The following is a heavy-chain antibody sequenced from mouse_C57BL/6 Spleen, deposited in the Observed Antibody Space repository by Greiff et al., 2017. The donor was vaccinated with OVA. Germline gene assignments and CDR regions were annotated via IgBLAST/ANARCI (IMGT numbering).Heavy chain of an antibody. Sequence: VQLQQSGAELVRPGASVTLSCKASCYTFTDYEMHWVKQTPVHGLEWIGAIDPETGGTAYNQKFKGKAILTADKSSSTAYMELRSLTSEDSAVYYCTREGVYYSNYFDYWGQGTTLTVSS. D-gene: IGHD2-5*01. CDR3: TREGVYYSNYFDY. J-gene: IGHJ2*01. V-gene: IGHV1-15*01. CDR1: CYTFTDYE. CDR2: IDPETGGT.